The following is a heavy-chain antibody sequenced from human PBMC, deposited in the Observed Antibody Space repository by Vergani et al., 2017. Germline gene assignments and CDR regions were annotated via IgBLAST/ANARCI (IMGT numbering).Heavy chain of an antibody. CDR2: ISSNGGST. CDR3: VKDHSRLRYLDWLLADYFDY. Sequence: EVQLVESGGGLVQPGGSLRLSCSASGFTFSSYAMHWVRQAPGKGLEYVSAISSNGGSTYYADSVKGRFTISRDNSKNTLYLQMSSLRAEDTAVYYCVKDHSRLRYLDWLLADYFDYWGQGTLVTVSS. D-gene: IGHD3-9*01. V-gene: IGHV3-64D*06. CDR1: GFTFSSYA. J-gene: IGHJ4*02.